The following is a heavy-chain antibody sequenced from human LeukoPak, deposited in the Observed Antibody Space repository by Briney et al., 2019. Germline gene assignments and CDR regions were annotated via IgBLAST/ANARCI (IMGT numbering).Heavy chain of an antibody. J-gene: IGHJ4*02. D-gene: IGHD5-12*01. CDR1: GGTFSSYA. Sequence: GASVKVSCKASGGTFSSYAISWVRQAPGQGLEWMGGIIPIFGTANYAQKFQGRVTITADESTSTAYMELSSLRSEDTAVYYCARAMKGYSGYGSWWRYYFDYWGQGTLVTVSS. CDR3: ARAMKGYSGYGSWWRYYFDY. V-gene: IGHV1-69*13. CDR2: IIPIFGTA.